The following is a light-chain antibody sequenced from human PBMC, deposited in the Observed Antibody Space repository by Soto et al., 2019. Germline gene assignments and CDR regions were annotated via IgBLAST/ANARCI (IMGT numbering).Light chain of an antibody. CDR3: SSYTSSSTAVV. Sequence: QSALTQPASVSGSPGQSITISCTGTSSDVGGYNYVSWYQQHQGKAPKLMIYEVSNRPSGVSNRFSGSKSGNTASLTISGLQAEDEADYYCSSYTSSSTAVVFGGGTKVTVL. V-gene: IGLV2-14*01. CDR1: SSDVGGYNY. CDR2: EVS. J-gene: IGLJ2*01.